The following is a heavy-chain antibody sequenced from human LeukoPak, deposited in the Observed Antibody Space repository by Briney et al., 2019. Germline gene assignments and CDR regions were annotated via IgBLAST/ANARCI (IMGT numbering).Heavy chain of an antibody. J-gene: IGHJ4*02. V-gene: IGHV3-74*01. CDR1: GNYW. CDR2: INSDGSWT. D-gene: IGHD3-22*01. CDR3: ARDQYYYDSSGYPPGY. Sequence: GGSLRLSCAASGNYWMHWVRQAPGKGLVWVSHINSDGSWTSYADSVKGRFTISRDNAKNSPYLQMNSLRAEDTAVYYCARDQYYYDSSGYPPGYWGQGTLVTVSS.